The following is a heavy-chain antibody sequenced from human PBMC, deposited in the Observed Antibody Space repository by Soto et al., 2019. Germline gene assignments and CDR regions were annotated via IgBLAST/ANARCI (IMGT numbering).Heavy chain of an antibody. CDR2: IVPIFGTT. Sequence: ASVKVSCKASGGTFGSDAITWVRQAPGQGLEWVGRIVPIFGTTNYAQNLQGRVTISADKSTLTSYMELHSLTSDDTALYYCARDRTDSGYYTNWLDPWGQGTQVTVSS. V-gene: IGHV1-69*06. D-gene: IGHD3-22*01. CDR1: GGTFGSDA. CDR3: ARDRTDSGYYTNWLDP. J-gene: IGHJ5*02.